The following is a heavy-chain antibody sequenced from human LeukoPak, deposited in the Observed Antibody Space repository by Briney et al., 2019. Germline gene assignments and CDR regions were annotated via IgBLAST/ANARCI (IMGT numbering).Heavy chain of an antibody. CDR3: ARLNKPGRFDP. CDR1: GGSISSGTFY. Sequence: SETLSLTCTVSGGSISSGTFYWSWIRQPAGMGLEWIGRIFTSGRTDYNPSLKSRVTISVDTSKNQFSLKLTSVTAADTAVYYCARLNKPGRFDPWGQGTLVTVSS. D-gene: IGHD1-14*01. J-gene: IGHJ5*02. CDR2: IFTSGRT. V-gene: IGHV4-61*02.